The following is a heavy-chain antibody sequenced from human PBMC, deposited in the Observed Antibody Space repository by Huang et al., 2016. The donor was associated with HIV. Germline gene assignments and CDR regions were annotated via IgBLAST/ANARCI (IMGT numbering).Heavy chain of an antibody. V-gene: IGHV1-69*13. Sequence: QVQLVQSGAEVKTPGSSVKVSCKASGGTFSKYAISWVRQAPGKGLEWMGGVIAVVGTPKYARKFQGRVTSTADDSTSTTYVEVSSLRSEDTALYYCARGQRGSYGDYDVLYWGQGTLVTVSS. D-gene: IGHD4-17*01. CDR2: VIAVVGTP. J-gene: IGHJ4*02. CDR1: GGTFSKYA. CDR3: ARGQRGSYGDYDVLY.